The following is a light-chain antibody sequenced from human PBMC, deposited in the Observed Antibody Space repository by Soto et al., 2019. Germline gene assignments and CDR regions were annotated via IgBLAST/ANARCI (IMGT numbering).Light chain of an antibody. CDR1: RSISTS. J-gene: IGKJ2*01. CDR3: QQSYSSPRT. Sequence: DIQMTQSPSSLSASVGDRVTITCRASRSISTSLNWYQQKPGKAPNLLIYAASSLQGGVPSRFSGSGSGTDFTLTITSLQPDDFAGYYCQQSYSSPRTFGQGTKLEIK. V-gene: IGKV1-39*01. CDR2: AAS.